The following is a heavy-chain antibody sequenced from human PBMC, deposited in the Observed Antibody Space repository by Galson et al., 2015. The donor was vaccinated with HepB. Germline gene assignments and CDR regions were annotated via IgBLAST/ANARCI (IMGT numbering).Heavy chain of an antibody. D-gene: IGHD2-21*02. CDR3: ARVGTAGDFDY. J-gene: IGHJ4*02. CDR2: ISYDGSNK. CDR1: GFTFSSYG. V-gene: IGHV3-30*03. Sequence: SLRLSCAASGFTFSSYGMHWVRQAPGKGLEWVAVISYDGSNKYYADSVKGRFTISRDNSKNTLYLQMNSLRAEDTAVYYCARVGTAGDFDYWGQGTLVTVSS.